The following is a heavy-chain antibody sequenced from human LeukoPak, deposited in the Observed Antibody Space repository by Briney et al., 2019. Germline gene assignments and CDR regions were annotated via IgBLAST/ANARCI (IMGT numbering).Heavy chain of an antibody. D-gene: IGHD2-2*01. V-gene: IGHV4-59*01. CDR2: IYYSGST. J-gene: IGHJ4*02. CDR3: ARVKVVPAAMYDY. CDR1: GGSISSYY. Sequence: SETLSLTCTVSGGSISSYYWSWIRQPPGKGLDWVGYIYYSGSTNYNPSLKSRVTISVDTSKNQFSLKLSSVTAADTAAYYCARVKVVPAAMYDYWGQGTLVTVSS.